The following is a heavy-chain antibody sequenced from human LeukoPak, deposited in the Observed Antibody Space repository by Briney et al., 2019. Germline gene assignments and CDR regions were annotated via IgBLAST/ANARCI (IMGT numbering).Heavy chain of an antibody. CDR2: IYDSVKN. CDR1: GGSIRSYY. V-gene: IGHV4-59*01. Sequence: SETLSLTCTVSGGSIRSYYWSWIRQPPGKGLEWIGYIYDSVKNNYNPSLKSRVTMSVDTSKSQVSLKLTSVTAADTAIYYCARVIGSGNIYFDCWGQGTLVTVSS. CDR3: ARVIGSGNIYFDC. D-gene: IGHD3-10*01. J-gene: IGHJ4*02.